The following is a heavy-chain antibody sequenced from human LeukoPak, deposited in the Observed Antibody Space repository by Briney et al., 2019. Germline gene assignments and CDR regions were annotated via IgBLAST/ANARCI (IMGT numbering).Heavy chain of an antibody. D-gene: IGHD2-2*02. J-gene: IGHJ4*02. Sequence: GGSLRLSCAASGFTFSSYWMSWVRQAPGKGLEGVAVIYSDGSTYYADSVNGRFTISRDTSKNTLYLQMNSLTAEHTAVYYCARVYPHPWYYFDYWGQGTLVTVSS. CDR2: IYSDGST. CDR1: GFTFSSYW. V-gene: IGHV3-53*01. CDR3: ARVYPHPWYYFDY.